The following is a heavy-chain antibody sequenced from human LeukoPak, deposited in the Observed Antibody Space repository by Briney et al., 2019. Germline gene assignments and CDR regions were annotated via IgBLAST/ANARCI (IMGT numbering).Heavy chain of an antibody. CDR2: ITSDGGST. Sequence: GGSLRLSCTASGFGFDAYTMNWVRQAPGKGLEWVSGITSDGGSTRCADSVKGRFTTSRDNAKNTLYLQLNSLRVEDTATYFCARDLGDGTQFDYWGQGTLVTVSS. CDR3: ARDLGDGTQFDY. J-gene: IGHJ4*02. V-gene: IGHV3-20*04. CDR1: GFGFDAYT. D-gene: IGHD1-7*01.